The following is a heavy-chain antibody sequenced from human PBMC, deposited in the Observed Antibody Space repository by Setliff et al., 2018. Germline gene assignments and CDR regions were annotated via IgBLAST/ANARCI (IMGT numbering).Heavy chain of an antibody. D-gene: IGHD3-22*01. J-gene: IGHJ3*02. Sequence: GASVKVSCKASGYTFTSYAISWVRQAPGQGLEWMGGISPILGMANYAQKFQGRVTITADESTSTAYMELSSLRSEDTAVYYCARNREDDYYYDSVDYQDAFEIWGQGTMVTVSS. CDR1: GYTFTSYA. CDR2: ISPILGMA. CDR3: ARNREDDYYYDSVDYQDAFEI. V-gene: IGHV1-69*10.